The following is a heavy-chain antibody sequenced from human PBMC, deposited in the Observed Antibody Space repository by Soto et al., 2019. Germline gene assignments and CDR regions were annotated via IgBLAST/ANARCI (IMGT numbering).Heavy chain of an antibody. V-gene: IGHV3-11*01. Sequence: WGSLRLSCVASGFTFIDYSIILIRQSPVKGLEWLAFIDSRGRTLSYADSVRGRFTISRDNAENSVYLQMDSLRADDTAVYYCARQAARNYIDSWGQGNSVTVSS. CDR1: GFTFIDYS. CDR2: IDSRGRTL. D-gene: IGHD6-6*01. J-gene: IGHJ4*02. CDR3: ARQAARNYIDS.